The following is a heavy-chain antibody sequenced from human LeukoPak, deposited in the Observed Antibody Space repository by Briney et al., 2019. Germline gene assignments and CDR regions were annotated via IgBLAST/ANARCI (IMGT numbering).Heavy chain of an antibody. Sequence: ASVKVSCKASGYTFTSYDINWVRQATGQGLEWMGWMNPNSGNTGYAQKFQGRVTVTRNTSISTAYMELSSLRSEDTAVYYCARGLKQLWFSGYYYYYMDVWGKGTTVTVSS. CDR1: GYTFTSYD. J-gene: IGHJ6*03. V-gene: IGHV1-8*01. CDR3: ARGLKQLWFSGYYYYYMDV. D-gene: IGHD5-18*01. CDR2: MNPNSGNT.